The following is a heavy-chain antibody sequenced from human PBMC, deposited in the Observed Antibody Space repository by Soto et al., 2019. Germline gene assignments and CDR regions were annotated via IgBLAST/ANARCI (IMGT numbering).Heavy chain of an antibody. D-gene: IGHD3-22*01. Sequence: GGSLRLSCTASGFTFGDYAMSWFRQAPGKGLEWVGFIRSKAYGGTTEYAASVKGRFTISRDDSKSIAYLQMNSLKTEDTAVYYCTRQYYYDSSGPRWGRDAFDIWGQGTMVTVSS. V-gene: IGHV3-49*03. J-gene: IGHJ3*02. CDR3: TRQYYYDSSGPRWGRDAFDI. CDR2: IRSKAYGGTT. CDR1: GFTFGDYA.